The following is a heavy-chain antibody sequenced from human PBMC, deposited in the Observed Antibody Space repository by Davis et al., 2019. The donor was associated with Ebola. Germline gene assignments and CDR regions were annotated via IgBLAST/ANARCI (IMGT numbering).Heavy chain of an antibody. CDR1: GYRFTDFW. V-gene: IGHV5-51*01. Sequence: GESLKISCQISGYRFTDFWIGWVRQMPGKGLEWMGIVYPADSDTRYNPSFKGQVTISADKSSNPAYLQWSSLKSSDTAIYYCARHGATVFGVIDAWGQGTLVTVSS. CDR3: ARHGATVFGVIDA. CDR2: VYPADSDT. D-gene: IGHD3-3*01. J-gene: IGHJ5*02.